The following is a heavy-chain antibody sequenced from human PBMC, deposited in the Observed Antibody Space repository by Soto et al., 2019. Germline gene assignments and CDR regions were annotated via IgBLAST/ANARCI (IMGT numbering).Heavy chain of an antibody. CDR2: ISYDGSNK. V-gene: IGHV3-30*18. D-gene: IGHD1-26*01. J-gene: IGHJ4*02. CDR1: GFTFSSYG. Sequence: GGSLRLSCAASGFTFSSYGMHWVRQAPGKGLEWVAVISYDGSNKYYADSVKGRFTISRDNSKNTLYLQMNSLRAEDTAVYYCAKGGDPLVGAINYFDYWGQGTLVTVSS. CDR3: AKGGDPLVGAINYFDY.